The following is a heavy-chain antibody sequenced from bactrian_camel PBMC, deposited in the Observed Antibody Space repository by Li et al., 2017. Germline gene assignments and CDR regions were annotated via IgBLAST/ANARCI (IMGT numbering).Heavy chain of an antibody. CDR3: ALFSGSWCVEDPAEYNH. CDR1: TYPETTAC. CDR2: INNVGIT. J-gene: IGHJ4*01. D-gene: IGHD3*01. V-gene: IGHV3S26*01. Sequence: HVQLVESGGGSVQPGGSLRLTCTASTYPETTACVAWFRQTPGKERQGVAIINNVGITRYADSVKGRFTVSRDNANNTLYLQMDSLKPDDTAMYYCALFSGSWCVEDPAEYNHWGQGTQVTVS.